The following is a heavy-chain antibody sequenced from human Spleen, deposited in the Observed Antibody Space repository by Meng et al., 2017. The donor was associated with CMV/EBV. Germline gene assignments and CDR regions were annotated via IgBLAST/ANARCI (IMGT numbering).Heavy chain of an antibody. J-gene: IGHJ6*02. D-gene: IGHD3-10*01. CDR3: ARDRGAGSYYNGYYYGVDV. CDR2: INWNGGST. V-gene: IGHV3-20*04. CDR1: GFTFSSYT. Sequence: GESLKISCVASGFTFSSYTMNWVRQAPGKGLEWVSGINWNGGSTGYADSVQGRFTISRDNAKNSLYLQMNSLRAEDTALYYCARDRGAGSYYNGYYYGVDVWGQGTTVTVSS.